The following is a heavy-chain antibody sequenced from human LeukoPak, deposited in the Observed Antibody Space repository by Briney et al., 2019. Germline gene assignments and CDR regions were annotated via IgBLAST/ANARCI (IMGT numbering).Heavy chain of an antibody. V-gene: IGHV4-31*03. Sequence: PSQTLSLTCTVSGGSISSGGYYWSWIRQHPGKGLEWIGYIYYSGSTYYNPSLKSRVTISVDTSKNQFSLKLSSVTAADTAVYYCAREVGGGYQPLHDAFDIWGQGTMVTVSS. D-gene: IGHD2-2*01. J-gene: IGHJ3*02. CDR3: AREVGGGYQPLHDAFDI. CDR2: IYYSGST. CDR1: GGSISSGGYY.